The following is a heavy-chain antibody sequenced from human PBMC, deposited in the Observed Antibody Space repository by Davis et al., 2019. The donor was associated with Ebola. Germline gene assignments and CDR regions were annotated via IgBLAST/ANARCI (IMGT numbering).Heavy chain of an antibody. CDR1: GGSTSSYY. CDR3: ATENLDTAIYYYYGMDV. V-gene: IGHV4-59*12. J-gene: IGHJ6*02. D-gene: IGHD5-18*01. Sequence: SETLSLTCTVSGGSTSSYYWSWIRQPPGKGLEWIGYIYYSGSTNYNPSLKSRVTISVDTSKNQFSLKLSSVTAADTAVYYCATENLDTAIYYYYGMDVWGQGTTVTVPS. CDR2: IYYSGST.